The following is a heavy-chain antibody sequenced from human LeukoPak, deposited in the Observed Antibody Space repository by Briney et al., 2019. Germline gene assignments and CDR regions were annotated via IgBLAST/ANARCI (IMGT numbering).Heavy chain of an antibody. CDR1: GFTVSSNY. J-gene: IGHJ4*02. CDR3: ARDYWWNYDY. V-gene: IGHV3-23*01. Sequence: GGSLRLSCAASGFTVSSNYMSWVRQAPGKGLEWVSAISNNGGYTYYADSVQGRFTISRDNSKSTLCLQVNSLRAEDTAVYYCARDYWWNYDYWGQGTLVTVSS. D-gene: IGHD1-7*01. CDR2: ISNNGGYT.